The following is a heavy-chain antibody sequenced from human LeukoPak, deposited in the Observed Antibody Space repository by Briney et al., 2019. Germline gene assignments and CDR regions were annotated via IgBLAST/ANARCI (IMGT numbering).Heavy chain of an antibody. V-gene: IGHV4-38-2*01. D-gene: IGHD3-10*01. Sequence: SETLSLTCAVSGYSISSGYYWGWIRQPPGKGLEWIGNIYHSGSTYYNPSLKSRVTMSVDTSKNQFSLKVSSVTAADTAVYYCARYYYGSGSYYNVDYYYYMDVWGKGTTVTVSS. J-gene: IGHJ6*03. CDR1: GYSISSGYY. CDR2: IYHSGST. CDR3: ARYYYGSGSYYNVDYYYYMDV.